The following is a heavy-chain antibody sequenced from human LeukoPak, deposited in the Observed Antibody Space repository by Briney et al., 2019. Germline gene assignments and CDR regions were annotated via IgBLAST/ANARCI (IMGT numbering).Heavy chain of an antibody. V-gene: IGHV4-31*03. CDR1: GGSISSGGYY. J-gene: IGHJ3*02. CDR2: IYYSGST. CDR3: AGALVVPAATRGRAFDI. Sequence: SQTLSLTCTVSGGSISSGGYYWSWIRQHPGKGLEWIGYIYYSGSTYYNPSLKSRVTISVDTSKNQFSLKLSSVTAADTAVYYCAGALVVPAATRGRAFDIWGQGTMVTVSS. D-gene: IGHD2-2*01.